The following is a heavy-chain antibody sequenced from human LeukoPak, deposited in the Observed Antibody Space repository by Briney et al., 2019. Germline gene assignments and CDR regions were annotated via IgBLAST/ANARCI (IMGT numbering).Heavy chain of an antibody. V-gene: IGHV3-11*01. CDR3: ARARPILRYSSGWYDFDY. D-gene: IGHD6-19*01. Sequence: GGSLRLSCAASGFTFSDYYMSWIRQAPGKGLEWVSYISSSGSTIYYADSVKGRFTISRDNAKNSLYLQMNSPRGEDTAVYYCARARPILRYSSGWYDFDYWGQGTLVTVSS. CDR1: GFTFSDYY. CDR2: ISSSGSTI. J-gene: IGHJ4*02.